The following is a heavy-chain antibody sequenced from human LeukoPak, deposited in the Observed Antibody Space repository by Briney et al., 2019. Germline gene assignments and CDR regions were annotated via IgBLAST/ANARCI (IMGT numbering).Heavy chain of an antibody. Sequence: GGSLRLSCAASGFTFSSYSMNWVRQAPGKGLEWVSYISSSSSTIYYADSVKGRFTISRDNAKNSLYLQMNSLRAEDTAVYYCARDKQWLRFPFDYWGQGTLVTVSS. V-gene: IGHV3-48*04. CDR1: GFTFSSYS. CDR2: ISSSSSTI. J-gene: IGHJ4*02. D-gene: IGHD5-12*01. CDR3: ARDKQWLRFPFDY.